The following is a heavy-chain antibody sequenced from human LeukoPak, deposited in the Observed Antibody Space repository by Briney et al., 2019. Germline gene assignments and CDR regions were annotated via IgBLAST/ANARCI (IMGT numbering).Heavy chain of an antibody. J-gene: IGHJ6*02. CDR2: IDPSESYN. CDR3: AKRKGTVTSRAYYYYYAMDV. Sequence: GASLRISCKGSGSSFTSYRISWVRPMPGKGVEWMGRIDPSESYNNYSTSFQGHVTISAEKSISTAYLQWSSLKASDTAMYYCAKRKGTVTSRAYYYYYAMDVWGQGTTVTVSS. D-gene: IGHD4-17*01. CDR1: GSSFTSYR. V-gene: IGHV5-10-1*01.